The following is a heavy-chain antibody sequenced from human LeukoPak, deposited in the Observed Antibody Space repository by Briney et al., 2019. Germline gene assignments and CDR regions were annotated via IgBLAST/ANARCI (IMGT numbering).Heavy chain of an antibody. D-gene: IGHD2-15*01. J-gene: IGHJ3*01. CDR3: AKDLVAATNDAFDV. CDR1: GFTFSSYG. CDR2: ISYDVSNK. Sequence: PGRSLRLSCAASGFTFSSYGMHWVRQAPGKGLEWVAVISYDVSNKDYTDSVKGRFTISRDNSRNTLYLQMNSLRPEDTAVYYCAKDLVAATNDAFDVWGQGTLVTVSS. V-gene: IGHV3-30*18.